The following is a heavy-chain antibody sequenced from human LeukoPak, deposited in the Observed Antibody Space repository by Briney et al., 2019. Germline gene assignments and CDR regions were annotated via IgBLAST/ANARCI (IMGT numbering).Heavy chain of an antibody. J-gene: IGHJ4*02. D-gene: IGHD3-16*01. V-gene: IGHV4-59*12. Sequence: SETLSLTCTVSGGSISSYYWSWIRQPPGKGLKWIGYIYYSGSTNYNPSLKSRVTISVDTSKNQFSLKLTSVTAADTAVYYCARDGGVPDGYWGQGTLVTVSS. CDR3: ARDGGVPDGY. CDR2: IYYSGST. CDR1: GGSISSYY.